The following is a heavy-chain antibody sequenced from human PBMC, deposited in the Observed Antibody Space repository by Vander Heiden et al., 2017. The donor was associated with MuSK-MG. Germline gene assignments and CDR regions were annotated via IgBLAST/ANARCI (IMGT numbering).Heavy chain of an antibody. CDR1: GFTFSSFA. CDR3: AREKPHGGSEFMDF. V-gene: IGHV3-23*01. CDR2: ISPTGVTT. J-gene: IGHJ4*02. Sequence: EVQMLESGGGLVQPGESLRLSCEVSGFTFSSFALSWVRQAPGKGLEWVSFISPTGVTTYYADSVEGRFTISRDNSKNTVYLQMDSLTAEDTAIYYCAREKPHGGSEFMDFWGQGTPVTVSS. D-gene: IGHD2-15*01.